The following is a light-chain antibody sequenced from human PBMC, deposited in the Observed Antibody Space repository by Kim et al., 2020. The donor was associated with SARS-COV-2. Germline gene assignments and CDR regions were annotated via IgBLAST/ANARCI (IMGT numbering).Light chain of an antibody. V-gene: IGLV2-14*03. CDR1: NRDVGAYNY. CDR3: SSYADSGTLM. CDR2: DVT. Sequence: QSALTQPASVSGSPGQSITISCTGTNRDVGAYNYVSWYQQYPDKAPRLLIFDVTNRPSGVSSRFSGSKSGNTASLTISGLQTEDEADYYCSSYADSGTLMFGGGTKVTVL. J-gene: IGLJ6*01.